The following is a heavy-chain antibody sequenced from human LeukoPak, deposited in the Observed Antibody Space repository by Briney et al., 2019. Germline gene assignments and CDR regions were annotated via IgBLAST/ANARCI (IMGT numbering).Heavy chain of an antibody. CDR3: ARDSIYTMIRGAPLDV. Sequence: SETLSLTCIVSGGSITSGSYYWNWIRQPAGKGLEWIGRIYSSGSTNYNPSLKSRVTVSVDTSKNQFSLRLTSVTAADTAVYYCARDSIYTMIRGAPLDVWGKGTTVTVSS. CDR1: GGSITSGSYY. D-gene: IGHD3-10*01. V-gene: IGHV4-61*02. CDR2: IYSSGST. J-gene: IGHJ6*04.